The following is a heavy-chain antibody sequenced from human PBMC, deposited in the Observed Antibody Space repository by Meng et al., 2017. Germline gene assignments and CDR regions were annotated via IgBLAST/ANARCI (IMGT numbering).Heavy chain of an antibody. CDR2: INAGNGNT. D-gene: IGHD3-3*01. CDR3: ARVLPATIFGVVIDSWFDP. CDR1: GYTFTSYA. V-gene: IGHV1-3*01. J-gene: IGHJ5*02. Sequence: QVQLVESGAEVKKPGASVKVSCKASGYTFTSYAMHWVRQAPGQRLEWMGWINAGNGNTKYSQKFQGRVTITMDTSASTAYMELSSLRSEDTAVYYCARVLPATIFGVVIDSWFDPWGQGTLVTVSS.